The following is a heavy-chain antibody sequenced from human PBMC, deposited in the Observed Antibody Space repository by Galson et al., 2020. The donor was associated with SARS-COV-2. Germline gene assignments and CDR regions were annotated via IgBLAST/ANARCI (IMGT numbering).Heavy chain of an antibody. D-gene: IGHD6-6*01. J-gene: IGHJ6*03. CDR3: VKAGGSSIYYFMGV. CDR1: GFTYDDYA. V-gene: IGHV3-9*01. CDR2: ISWDSVNI. Sequence: SLKISCAASGFTYDDYAMYWVRQGPGKGLEWVAGISWDSVNIGYADSVKGRFTISRDNAKNSLYLQMNSLRTVDTAFYYCVKAGGSSIYYFMGVWGKGTTVTVAS.